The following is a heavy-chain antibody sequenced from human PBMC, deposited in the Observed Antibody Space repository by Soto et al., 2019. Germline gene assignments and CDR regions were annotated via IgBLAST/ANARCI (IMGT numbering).Heavy chain of an antibody. J-gene: IGHJ4*02. CDR1: GYTFTSYG. Sequence: GASVKVSCKASGYTFTSYGISWVRQAPGQGLEWMGWISAYNGNTNYAQKLQGRVTMTTDTSTSTAYMELRSLRSDDTAVYYCARDQDYYDGSGYGSYWGQGTLVTVSS. CDR3: ARDQDYYDGSGYGSY. D-gene: IGHD3-22*01. CDR2: ISAYNGNT. V-gene: IGHV1-18*01.